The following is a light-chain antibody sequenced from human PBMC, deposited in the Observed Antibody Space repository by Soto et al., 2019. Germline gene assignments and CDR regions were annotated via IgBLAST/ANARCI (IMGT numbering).Light chain of an antibody. Sequence: DIQMTQSPSSVSASLGDRVTITCRASQGIGVYLAWFQQKPGNVPKLLIYAASTLQSGVPSRFSGSGSGTDFTPTISSLQPGDVATYYCQKYNSAPLTFGGGTKVDIK. V-gene: IGKV1-27*01. CDR3: QKYNSAPLT. CDR1: QGIGVY. CDR2: AAS. J-gene: IGKJ4*01.